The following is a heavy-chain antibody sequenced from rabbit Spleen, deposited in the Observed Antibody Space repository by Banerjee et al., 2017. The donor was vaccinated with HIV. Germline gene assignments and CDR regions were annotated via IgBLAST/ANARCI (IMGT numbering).Heavy chain of an antibody. CDR2: IYGGSSGST. J-gene: IGHJ4*01. CDR1: GFSFSSSYY. V-gene: IGHV1S40*01. CDR3: ARDLVAVIGWNFNL. Sequence: QSLEESGGDLVKPGASLTLTCTASGFSFSSSYYMCWVRQAPGKGLECIACIYGGSSGSTYYASWAKGRFTMSRTSSTTVTLQMTSLTAADTATYFCARDLVAVIGWNFNLWGPGTLVTVS. D-gene: IGHD1-1*01.